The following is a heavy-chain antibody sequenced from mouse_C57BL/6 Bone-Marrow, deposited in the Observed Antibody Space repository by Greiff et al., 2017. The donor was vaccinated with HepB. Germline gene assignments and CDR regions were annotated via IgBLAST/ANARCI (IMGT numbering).Heavy chain of an antibody. CDR3: TEYYYGSSFYFDY. CDR2: IRLKSDNYAT. CDR1: GFTFSNYW. D-gene: IGHD1-1*01. V-gene: IGHV6-3*01. J-gene: IGHJ2*01. Sequence: EVQLQESGGGLVQPGGSMKLSCVASGFTFSNYWMNWVRQSPEKGLEWVAQIRLKSDNYATHYAESVKGRFTISRDDSKSSVYLQMNNLRAEDTGIYYCTEYYYGSSFYFDYWGQGTTLTVSS.